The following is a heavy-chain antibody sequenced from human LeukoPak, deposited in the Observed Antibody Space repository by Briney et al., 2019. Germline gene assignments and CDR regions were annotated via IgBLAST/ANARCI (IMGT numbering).Heavy chain of an antibody. Sequence: SETLSLTCTVSGGSIDSSSFYWGWIRQPPGKGLEWIGYIYYSGSTNYNPSLKSRVTIPVDTSKNQFSLKLSSVTSADTAVYYCARGVIAAGGNDFDYWGQGTLVTVSS. CDR3: ARGVIAAGGNDFDY. CDR2: IYYSGST. D-gene: IGHD6-13*01. V-gene: IGHV4-61*05. CDR1: GGSIDSSSFY. J-gene: IGHJ4*02.